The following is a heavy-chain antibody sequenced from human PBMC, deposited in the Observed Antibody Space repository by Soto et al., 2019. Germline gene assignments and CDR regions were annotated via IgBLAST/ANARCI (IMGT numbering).Heavy chain of an antibody. CDR2: INPNSGGT. CDR1: GYTFTGYD. CDR3: AREILTGYYDTFDP. Sequence: ASVKVSFKASGYTFTGYDIHWVRQAPGQGLEWMGWINPNSGGTNYAQKFQGRVTMTRDTSISTAYMELSRLRSDDTAVYYCAREILTGYYDTFDPWGQGTLVTVSS. V-gene: IGHV1-2*02. J-gene: IGHJ5*02. D-gene: IGHD3-9*01.